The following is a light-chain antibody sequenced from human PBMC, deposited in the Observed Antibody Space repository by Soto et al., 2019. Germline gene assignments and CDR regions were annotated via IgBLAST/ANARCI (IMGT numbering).Light chain of an antibody. Sequence: EIVMTQSPATVSVSPGERATLSCRASQSVDSSLAWYQQKPGQAPRLLIFGASTRATGIPARFSGSGSGTEFTLTISRLEPEDFAVYYCQQYGSSPWTFGQGTKVDI. CDR3: QQYGSSPWT. J-gene: IGKJ1*01. CDR1: QSVDSS. V-gene: IGKV3-15*01. CDR2: GAS.